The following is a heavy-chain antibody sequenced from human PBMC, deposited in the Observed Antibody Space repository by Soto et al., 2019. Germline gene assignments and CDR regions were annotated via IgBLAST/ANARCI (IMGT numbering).Heavy chain of an antibody. D-gene: IGHD6-19*01. CDR1: GGTFSSYA. CDR2: IIPIFGTA. V-gene: IGHV1-69*01. CDR3: ASDLDSDSSGWYRGLRN. J-gene: IGHJ4*02. Sequence: QVQLVQSGAEVKKPGSSVKVSCKASGGTFSSYAISWVRQAPGQGLEWMGGIIPIFGTANYAQKFQGRVTITADESTSTAYLELSSLRSEDTAVYYCASDLDSDSSGWYRGLRNWGQGTLVTVSS.